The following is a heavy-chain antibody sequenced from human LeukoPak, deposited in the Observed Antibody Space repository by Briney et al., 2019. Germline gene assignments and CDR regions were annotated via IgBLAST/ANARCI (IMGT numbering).Heavy chain of an antibody. CDR3: ARHDFGGPDY. CDR2: IYYSGST. V-gene: IGHV4-39*01. Sequence: SETLSLTCTVSGGSISSRSYYWGWIRQPQGKGLEWIGSIYYSGSTYYNPSLKSRVTISVDTSKNQFSLKLSSVTAADTAVYYCARHDFGGPDYWGQGTLVTVSS. CDR1: GGSISSRSYY. J-gene: IGHJ4*02. D-gene: IGHD4-23*01.